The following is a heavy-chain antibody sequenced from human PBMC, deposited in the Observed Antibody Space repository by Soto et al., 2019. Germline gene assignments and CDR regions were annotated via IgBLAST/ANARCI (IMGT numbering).Heavy chain of an antibody. D-gene: IGHD6-13*01. Sequence: PGGSLRLSCAASGFTVSSNCMSWVRQAPGKGLEWVSVIYSGGSTYYADSVKGRFTISRDNSKNTLYLQMNSLRAEDTAVYYCVRGPGYRSSWYVDWGQGTLVTVSS. CDR1: GFTVSSNC. CDR3: VRGPGYRSSWYVD. J-gene: IGHJ4*02. CDR2: IYSGGST. V-gene: IGHV3-66*01.